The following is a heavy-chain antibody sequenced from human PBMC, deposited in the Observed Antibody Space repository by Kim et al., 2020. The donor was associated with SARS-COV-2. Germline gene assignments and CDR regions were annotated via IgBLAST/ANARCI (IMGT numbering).Heavy chain of an antibody. D-gene: IGHD6-13*01. Sequence: SETLSLTCTVSGYSISSGYYWGWIRQPPGKGLEWIGSIYHSGSTYYNPSLKSRVTISVDTSKNQFSLKLSSVTAADTAVYYCARDMTWRIAAAGPNFDYWGQGTLVTVSS. CDR2: IYHSGST. V-gene: IGHV4-38-2*02. J-gene: IGHJ4*02. CDR3: ARDMTWRIAAAGPNFDY. CDR1: GYSISSGYY.